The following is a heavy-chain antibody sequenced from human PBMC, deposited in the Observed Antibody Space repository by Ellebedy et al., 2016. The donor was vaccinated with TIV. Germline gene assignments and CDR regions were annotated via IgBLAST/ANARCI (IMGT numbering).Heavy chain of an antibody. CDR1: GYSLSELS. J-gene: IGHJ4*02. CDR3: ARESPPIYYDSSGYFFDY. CDR2: FDPEDGET. V-gene: IGHV1-24*01. D-gene: IGHD3-22*01. Sequence: AASVKVSCKVSGYSLSELSMHWVRQAPGKGLEWMGGFDPEDGETVYAQKFQGTVTITRDTSASTAYMELSSLRSEDTAVYYCARESPPIYYDSSGYFFDYWGQGTLVTVSS.